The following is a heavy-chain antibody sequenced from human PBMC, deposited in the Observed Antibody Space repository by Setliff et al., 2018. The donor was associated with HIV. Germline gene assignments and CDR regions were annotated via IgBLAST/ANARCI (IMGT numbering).Heavy chain of an antibody. CDR1: GYSLTELS. CDR2: FDPDDGET. Sequence: GASVKVSCKVSGYSLTELSMHWVRQAPGKGLEWMGGFDPDDGETVYAQQFQGRVTMTEDTSTDTAYMELNNLKFEDTAVYYCARARRDSYDRGRRNHYYIDVWGKGTTVTVSS. D-gene: IGHD3-22*01. J-gene: IGHJ6*03. V-gene: IGHV1-24*01. CDR3: ARARRDSYDRGRRNHYYIDV.